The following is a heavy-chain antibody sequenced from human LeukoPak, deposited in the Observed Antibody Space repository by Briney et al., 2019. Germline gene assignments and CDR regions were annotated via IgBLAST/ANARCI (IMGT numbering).Heavy chain of an antibody. Sequence: SETLSLTCTVSGYFISSGYYWGWIRQPPGKGLEWIGEINHSGSTNYNPSLKSRVTISVDTSKNQFSLKLSSVTAADTAVYYCARGNSWGYYDSWGQGTLVTVSS. CDR2: INHSGST. CDR3: ARGNSWGYYDS. J-gene: IGHJ4*02. V-gene: IGHV4-38-2*02. D-gene: IGHD3-22*01. CDR1: GYFISSGYY.